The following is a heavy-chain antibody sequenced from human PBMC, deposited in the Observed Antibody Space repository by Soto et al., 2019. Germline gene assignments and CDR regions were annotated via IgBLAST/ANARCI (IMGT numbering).Heavy chain of an antibody. Sequence: SETLSLTCTVSGGSISSYYWSWIRQPPGKGLEWIGYIYYSGSTNYNPSLKSRVTISVDTSKNQFSLKLSSVTAADTAVYYCARELVSIAAAGNWFDPWGQGTLVTVSS. V-gene: IGHV4-59*01. J-gene: IGHJ5*02. D-gene: IGHD6-13*01. CDR2: IYYSGST. CDR3: ARELVSIAAAGNWFDP. CDR1: GGSISSYY.